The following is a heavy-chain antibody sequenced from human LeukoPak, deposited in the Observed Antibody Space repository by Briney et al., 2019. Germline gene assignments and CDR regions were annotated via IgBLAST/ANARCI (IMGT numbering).Heavy chain of an antibody. CDR3: AKEYSSGWFDEGPTDY. J-gene: IGHJ4*02. CDR2: ISGSGGST. V-gene: IGHV3-23*01. Sequence: PGASLRLSCAASGFTFSSYAMSWVRQAPGKGLEWVSAISGSGGSTYYADSVKGRFTISRDNSKNTLYLHMNSLRAEDTAVYYCAKEYSSGWFDEGPTDYWGQGTLVTVSS. D-gene: IGHD6-19*01. CDR1: GFTFSSYA.